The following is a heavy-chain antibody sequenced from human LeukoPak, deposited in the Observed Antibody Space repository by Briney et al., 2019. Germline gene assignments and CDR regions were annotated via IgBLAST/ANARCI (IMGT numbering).Heavy chain of an antibody. CDR2: ISWNSGSI. J-gene: IGHJ3*02. D-gene: IGHD1-26*01. CDR1: GFTFDDYA. Sequence: PGGSLRLSCAAFGFTFDDYAMHWVRQAPGKGLEWVSGISWNSGSIGYADSVKGRFTISRDNAKNSLYLQMNSLRAEDAALYYCAKDIGSLNIDAFDIWGQGTMVTVSS. CDR3: AKDIGSLNIDAFDI. V-gene: IGHV3-9*01.